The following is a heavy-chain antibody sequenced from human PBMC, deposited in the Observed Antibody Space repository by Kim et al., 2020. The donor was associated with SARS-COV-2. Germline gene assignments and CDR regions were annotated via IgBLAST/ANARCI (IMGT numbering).Heavy chain of an antibody. CDR3: ARRISFDI. CDR2: QSRTT. V-gene: IGHV4-34*01. D-gene: IGHD2-15*01. J-gene: IGHJ3*02. Sequence: QSRTTNHTPSHTSRVIISVDTSKNQFSRRLSSVTAADTAVYYCARRISFDIWGQGTVVTVSS.